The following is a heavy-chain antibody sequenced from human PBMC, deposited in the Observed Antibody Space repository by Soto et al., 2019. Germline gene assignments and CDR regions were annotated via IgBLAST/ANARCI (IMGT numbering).Heavy chain of an antibody. Sequence: SETLSLTCTVSGGSVSSGSYYWSWIRQPPGKGLEWIGYIYYSGSTNYNPSLKSRVTISVDTSKNQFSLKLSSVTAADTAVYYCAREREDRVGAAKYYFDYWGQGTLVTVSS. J-gene: IGHJ4*02. CDR2: IYYSGST. V-gene: IGHV4-61*01. D-gene: IGHD2-15*01. CDR3: AREREDRVGAAKYYFDY. CDR1: GGSVSSGSYY.